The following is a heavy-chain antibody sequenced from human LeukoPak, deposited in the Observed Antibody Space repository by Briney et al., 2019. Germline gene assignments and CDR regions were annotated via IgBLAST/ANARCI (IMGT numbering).Heavy chain of an antibody. CDR1: GGSFSGYY. CDR2: INHSGST. D-gene: IGHD3-10*01. CDR3: ARSLWFGELFGY. V-gene: IGHV4-34*01. J-gene: IGHJ4*02. Sequence: SETLSLTCAVYGGSFSGYYWSWIRQPPGKGLEWIGEINHSGSTNYNPSPKSRVTISVDTSKNQFSLKLSSVTAADTAVYYCARSLWFGELFGYWGQGTLVTVCS.